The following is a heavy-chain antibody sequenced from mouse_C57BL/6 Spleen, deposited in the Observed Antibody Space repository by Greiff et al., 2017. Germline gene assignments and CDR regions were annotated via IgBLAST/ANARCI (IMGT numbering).Heavy chain of an antibody. J-gene: IGHJ4*01. D-gene: IGHD4-1*01. CDR3: ARSKNWDVGYAMDY. CDR2: IDPNSGGT. CDR1: GYTFTSYW. Sequence: QVHVKQPGAELVKPGASVKLSCKASGYTFTSYWMHWVKQRPGRGLEWIGRIDPNSGGTKYNEKFKSKATLTVDKPSSPAYMQLSSLTSEDSAVYYCARSKNWDVGYAMDYWGQGTSVTVSS. V-gene: IGHV1-72*01.